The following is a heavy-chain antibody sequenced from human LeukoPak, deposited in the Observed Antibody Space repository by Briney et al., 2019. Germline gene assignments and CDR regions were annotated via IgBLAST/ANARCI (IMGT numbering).Heavy chain of an antibody. V-gene: IGHV3-30-3*01. Sequence: GGSLRLSCAASGFTLSSYAMHWVRQAPGKGLEWVAVISYDGSNKYYADSVKGRFTISRDNSKNTLYLQMNSLRAEDTAVYYCASGGYSNPSDYWGQGTLVTVSS. CDR3: ASGGYSNPSDY. D-gene: IGHD4-11*01. J-gene: IGHJ4*02. CDR1: GFTLSSYA. CDR2: ISYDGSNK.